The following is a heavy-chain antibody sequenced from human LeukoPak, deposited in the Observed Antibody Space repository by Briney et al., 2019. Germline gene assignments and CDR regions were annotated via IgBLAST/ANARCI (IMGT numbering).Heavy chain of an antibody. CDR1: GGSISSYY. CDR2: IYYSGST. Sequence: SETLSLTCTVSGGSISSYYWSWIRQPPGKGLEWIGYIYYSGSTNYNPSLKSRVTISVDTSKNQFSLKLSSVTAADTAVYYCARQIRGSYEYFDYWGRGTLVTVSS. V-gene: IGHV4-59*01. D-gene: IGHD1-26*01. J-gene: IGHJ4*02. CDR3: ARQIRGSYEYFDY.